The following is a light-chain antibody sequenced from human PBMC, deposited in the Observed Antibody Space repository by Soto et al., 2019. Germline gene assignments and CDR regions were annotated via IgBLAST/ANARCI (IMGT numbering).Light chain of an antibody. CDR3: QQRYNTPLT. CDR1: QSMSTY. CDR2: GAS. V-gene: IGKV1-39*01. J-gene: IGKJ4*01. Sequence: DIQMTQSPSSLSASVGDRVTITCRASQSMSTYLNWFQQKPGKAPKVLIYGASSLQSGVPSRFSGSGSGTDFTLTISSLQPEDVATCYCQQRYNTPLTFGGGTKVEIK.